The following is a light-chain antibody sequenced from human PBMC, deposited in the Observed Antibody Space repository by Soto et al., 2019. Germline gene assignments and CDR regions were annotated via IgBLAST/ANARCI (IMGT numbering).Light chain of an antibody. CDR2: GAS. V-gene: IGKV3-15*01. CDR1: QSVSSN. CDR3: QQYNSWPPIT. Sequence: EMVMTQSPATLSVSPGERATLSCRASQSVSSNLAWYQQKPGQAPRLLIYGASTRATGIPARFSGSGSGTEFTLTISSLQSEDFAVYYCQQYNSWPPITFGQGTRLEIK. J-gene: IGKJ5*01.